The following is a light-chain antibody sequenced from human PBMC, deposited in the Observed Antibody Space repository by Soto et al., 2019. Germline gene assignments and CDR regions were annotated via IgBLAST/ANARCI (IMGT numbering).Light chain of an antibody. CDR2: DVS. CDR3: SSYTSSSTPGAVV. J-gene: IGLJ2*01. CDR1: SSDVGGYNY. V-gene: IGLV2-14*01. Sequence: QSALTQPASVSGSPGQSITISCTGTSSDVGGYNYVSWYQQHPGKAPKLMIYDVSNRPSGVSNRFSGSTSGNTASLTISGLQAEDEADYYCSSYTSSSTPGAVVFGGGTKLTVL.